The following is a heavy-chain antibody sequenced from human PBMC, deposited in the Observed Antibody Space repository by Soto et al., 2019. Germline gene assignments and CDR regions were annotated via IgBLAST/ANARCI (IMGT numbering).Heavy chain of an antibody. J-gene: IGHJ4*02. CDR2: INHSGST. CDR3: ASWNNGSYYFLDY. D-gene: IGHD1-26*01. CDR1: GGSFSGYY. Sequence: PSETLSLTCAVYGGSFSGYYWSWIRQPPGKGLEWIGEINHSGSTNYNPSLKSRVTISVDTSKNQFSLKLSSVTAADTAVYYCASWNNGSYYFLDYWGQGTLVTVSS. V-gene: IGHV4-34*01.